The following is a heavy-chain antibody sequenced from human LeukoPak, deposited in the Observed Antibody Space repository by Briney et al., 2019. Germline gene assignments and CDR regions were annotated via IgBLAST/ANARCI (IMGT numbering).Heavy chain of an antibody. V-gene: IGHV4-34*01. CDR2: INHSVST. J-gene: IGHJ4*02. Sequence: SETLSLTCAVYGVSFSGYYWSWIRQPPRKGLEWVGEINHSVSTHYTPSLTGRVILSLDTSNNQFSLKLSSVTAADTAVYFSVRALRPLKNYYGSGSYLPSWGQGTLVTVSS. CDR1: GVSFSGYY. D-gene: IGHD3-10*01. CDR3: VRALRPLKNYYGSGSYLPS.